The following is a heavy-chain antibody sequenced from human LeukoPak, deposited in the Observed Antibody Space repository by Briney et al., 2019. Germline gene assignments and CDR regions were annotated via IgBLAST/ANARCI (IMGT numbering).Heavy chain of an antibody. Sequence: PSETLSLTCTVSGGSTSSYYWSWIRQPPGKGLEWIGYIYYSGSTNYNPSLKSRVIISVDTSKIQFSLKLSSVTAADTAVYYCARSIKRGLFDYWGQGSLVTVSS. CDR1: GGSTSSYY. J-gene: IGHJ4*02. V-gene: IGHV4-59*01. CDR3: ARSIKRGLFDY. D-gene: IGHD3-10*01. CDR2: IYYSGST.